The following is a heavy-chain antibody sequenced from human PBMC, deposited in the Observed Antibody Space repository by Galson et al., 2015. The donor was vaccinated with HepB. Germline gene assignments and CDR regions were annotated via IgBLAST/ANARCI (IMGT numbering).Heavy chain of an antibody. Sequence: SLRLSCAASGFTVSSNYMSWVRQAPGKGLEWVSSISGSGDSPYYADSVKGRFTISRDNSKNTLYLQMNSLTAEDTAVYYCAKLGYCGGDCYKPGYYSMDVWGQGTTVTVSS. CDR2: ISGSGDSP. D-gene: IGHD2-21*02. V-gene: IGHV3-23*01. CDR1: GFTVSSNY. J-gene: IGHJ6*02. CDR3: AKLGYCGGDCYKPGYYSMDV.